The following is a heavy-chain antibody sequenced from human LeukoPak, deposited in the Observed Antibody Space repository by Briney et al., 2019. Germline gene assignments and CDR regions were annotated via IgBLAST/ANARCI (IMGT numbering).Heavy chain of an antibody. CDR3: ATDPLGATALAEYFQH. CDR1: GYTLTELS. V-gene: IGHV1-24*01. D-gene: IGHD1-26*01. CDR2: FDPEGGET. Sequence: ASVKVSCRVSGYTLTELSMHWVRQAPGKGLEWMGGFDPEGGETIYAQKFQGRVTMTEDTSTDTAYMELSSLRSEDTAVYYCATDPLGATALAEYFQHWGQGTLVTVSS. J-gene: IGHJ1*01.